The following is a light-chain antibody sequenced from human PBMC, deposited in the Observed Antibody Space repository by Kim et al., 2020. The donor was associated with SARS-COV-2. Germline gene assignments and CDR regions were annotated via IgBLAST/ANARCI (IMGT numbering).Light chain of an antibody. CDR1: SSDVGGYNY. V-gene: IGLV2-14*03. Sequence: QSALTQPASVSGSPGQSITISCTGTSSDVGGYNYVSWYQQHPAKAPKLMIYDVSNRPSGVSNRFSGSKSGNTASLTISGLQAEDEADYYCSSYTSSSTLAVFGGGTQLTVL. CDR2: DVS. J-gene: IGLJ2*01. CDR3: SSYTSSSTLAV.